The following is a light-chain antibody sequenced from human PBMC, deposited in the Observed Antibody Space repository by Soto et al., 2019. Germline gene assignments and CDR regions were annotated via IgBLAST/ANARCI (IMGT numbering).Light chain of an antibody. J-gene: IGLJ2*01. V-gene: IGLV1-40*01. CDR3: QSYDNSMSHVV. Sequence: QSVLTQPPSVSGAPGQRVTIPCTGSSSNIGSFYDVHWYQQLPGTVPKLLIYGDNNRPSGVPDRFSGSKSGTSASLAITGLQPEDEADYYCQSYDNSMSHVVFGGGTKLTVL. CDR1: SSNIGSFYD. CDR2: GDN.